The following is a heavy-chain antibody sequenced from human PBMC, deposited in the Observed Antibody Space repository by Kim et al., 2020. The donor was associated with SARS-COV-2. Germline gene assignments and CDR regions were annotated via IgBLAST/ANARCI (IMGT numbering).Heavy chain of an antibody. V-gene: IGHV1-2*06. CDR3: ATGGYCSSNNCPDNLFDP. CDR2: INANNGGT. D-gene: IGHD2-2*01. Sequence: ASVKVSCKASGYTSTGYYIHWVRQAPGQGLEWMGRINANNGGTNYPQKFQGRVTMTRDASISTAYMELSRLGSDDTAVYYCATGGYCSSNNCPDNLFDPWGQGTLVTVSS. J-gene: IGHJ5*02. CDR1: GYTSTGYY.